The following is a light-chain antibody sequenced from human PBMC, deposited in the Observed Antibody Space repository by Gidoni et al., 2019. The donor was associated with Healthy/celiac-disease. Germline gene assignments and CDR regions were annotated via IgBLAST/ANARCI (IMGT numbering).Light chain of an antibody. CDR2: DAS. Sequence: EIVFTQSPATLSLSPGERATLSCRASQSVSSYLAWYQQKPGQAPRLLIYDASNRATGIPARFSGSGSGTDFTLTISSLEPEDFAGYYCQQRSNWPSFGGGTKVEIK. CDR3: QQRSNWPS. CDR1: QSVSSY. V-gene: IGKV3-11*01. J-gene: IGKJ4*01.